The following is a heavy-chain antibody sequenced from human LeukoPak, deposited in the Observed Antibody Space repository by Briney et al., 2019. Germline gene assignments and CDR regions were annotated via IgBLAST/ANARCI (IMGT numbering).Heavy chain of an antibody. CDR2: INNDGGDT. J-gene: IGHJ6*03. Sequence: GGSLRLSCTASGFTFSNYWIHWVRQPPGKGLVWVSRINNDGGDTIYADSVRGRFTISRDNAKNSLYLQMNSLRAEDTALYYCAKASYFYYMDVWGKGTTVTVSS. CDR1: GFTFSNYW. V-gene: IGHV3-74*01. CDR3: AKASYFYYMDV.